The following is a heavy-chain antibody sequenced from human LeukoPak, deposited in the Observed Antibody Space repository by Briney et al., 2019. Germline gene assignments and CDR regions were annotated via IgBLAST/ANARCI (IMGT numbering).Heavy chain of an antibody. J-gene: IGHJ4*02. D-gene: IGHD3-10*01. CDR2: IHSDGTT. Sequence: GGSLRLSCAASGFIVKTYYTSWVRQAPGKGLEWVAIIHSDGTTYYAESVKGRFTFSRDNSRNTLYLQMNSLIAEGTAVYYCARVRFGALDYWGQGALVTVSS. V-gene: IGHV3-53*01. CDR3: ARVRFGALDY. CDR1: GFIVKTYY.